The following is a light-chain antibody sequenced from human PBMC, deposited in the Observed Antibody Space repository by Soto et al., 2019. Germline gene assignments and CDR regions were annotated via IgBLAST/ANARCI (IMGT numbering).Light chain of an antibody. V-gene: IGKV3-20*01. Sequence: EIVLTQSPGTLSLSLGERATLSCRASQSVSSSFLAWYQQKPGQAPRLLIYGASSRDTGIPERFSGSGSGTDFTLTISRLEPEDFAVYYCQQYDSSPLTFGGGTKVEIK. J-gene: IGKJ4*01. CDR1: QSVSSSF. CDR3: QQYDSSPLT. CDR2: GAS.